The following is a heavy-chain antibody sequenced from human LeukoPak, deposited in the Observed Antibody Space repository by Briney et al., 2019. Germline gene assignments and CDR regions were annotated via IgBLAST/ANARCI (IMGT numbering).Heavy chain of an antibody. J-gene: IGHJ3*02. CDR2: ISSSSSCI. V-gene: IGHV3-21*01. CDR3: ARWENDAFDI. Sequence: GGSLRLSCAASGFTFSSYSMNWVRQAPGKGLEWVSSISSSSSCIYYADSVKGRFTISRDNAKNSLYLQMNSLRAEDTAVYYCARWENDAFDIWGQGTMVTVSS. D-gene: IGHD1-26*01. CDR1: GFTFSSYS.